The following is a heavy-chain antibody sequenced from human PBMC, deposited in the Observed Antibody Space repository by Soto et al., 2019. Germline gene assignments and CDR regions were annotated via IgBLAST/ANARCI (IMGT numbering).Heavy chain of an antibody. J-gene: IGHJ6*02. Sequence: SVKVSCKASGGTFSSYAISWVRQAPGQGLEWMGGIIPIFGTANYAQKFQGRVTITADESTSTAYMELSSLRSEDTAVYYCARRLAAAGTISYYYGIDVWGQGTTVTVYS. V-gene: IGHV1-69*13. CDR3: ARRLAAAGTISYYYGIDV. CDR1: GGTFSSYA. D-gene: IGHD6-13*01. CDR2: IIPIFGTA.